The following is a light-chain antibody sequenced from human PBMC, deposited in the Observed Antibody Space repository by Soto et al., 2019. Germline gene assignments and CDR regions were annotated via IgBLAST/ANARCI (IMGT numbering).Light chain of an antibody. CDR2: DAS. Sequence: DIQMTQSPSTLSATAGDRVTITCRASKRISAWLAWYQQKPGKAPKLLIYDASNLESGVPSRFSGSGSGTEFTLTISNLQPYDFATYYCQQYENYWTFGQGTKVDIK. V-gene: IGKV1-5*01. CDR1: KRISAW. CDR3: QQYENYWT. J-gene: IGKJ1*01.